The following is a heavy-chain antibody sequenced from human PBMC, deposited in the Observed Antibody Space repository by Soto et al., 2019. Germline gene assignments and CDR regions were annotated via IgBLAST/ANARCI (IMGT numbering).Heavy chain of an antibody. D-gene: IGHD5-12*01. CDR3: ARDADILATIGPGYFDL. CDR1: GFTFSSYW. Sequence: EVQLVESGGGLVQPGGSLRLSCAASGFTFSSYWMSWVRQAPGKGLEWVANIKQDGSEKYYVDSVKGRFTISRDNAKNSLYLQMNSLRAEDTAVYYCARDADILATIGPGYFDLWGRGTLVTVSS. J-gene: IGHJ2*01. V-gene: IGHV3-7*01. CDR2: IKQDGSEK.